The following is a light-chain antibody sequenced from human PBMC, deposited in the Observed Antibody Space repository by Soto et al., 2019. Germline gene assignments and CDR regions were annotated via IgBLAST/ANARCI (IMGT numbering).Light chain of an antibody. CDR3: QQYNTYWT. CDR2: DAS. J-gene: IGKJ1*01. Sequence: DIQMNQSPSTLSASVGDRVTITCRASQSISGWLAWYQQKPGKAPKLLIYDASNLESGVPSRFSGSGSGTEFTLTISSLQPDDFATYYCQQYNTYWTFGQGTKVDNK. V-gene: IGKV1-5*01. CDR1: QSISGW.